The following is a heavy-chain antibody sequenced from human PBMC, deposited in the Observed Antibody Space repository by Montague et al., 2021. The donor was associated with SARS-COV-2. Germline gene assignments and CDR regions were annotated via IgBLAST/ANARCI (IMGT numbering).Heavy chain of an antibody. D-gene: IGHD6-19*01. CDR3: ARGSGWMGNAFDI. V-gene: IGHV4-59*01. Sequence: SETLSLTCTVSGGSISSYYWSWIRQPPGKGLEWIGYIYYSGSTNYNPSLKSRVTISVDTPKNQFSLKLSFVTAADTAVYYCARGSGWMGNAFDIWGQGTMVTVSS. J-gene: IGHJ3*02. CDR1: GGSISSYY. CDR2: IYYSGST.